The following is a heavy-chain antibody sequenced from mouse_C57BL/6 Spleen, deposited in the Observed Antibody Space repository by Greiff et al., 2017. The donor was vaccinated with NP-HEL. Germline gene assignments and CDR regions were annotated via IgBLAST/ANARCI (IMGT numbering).Heavy chain of an antibody. V-gene: IGHV7-3*01. CDR3: ARYAAQARNYYAMDY. CDR1: GFTFTDYY. CDR2: IRNKANGYTT. J-gene: IGHJ4*01. D-gene: IGHD3-2*02. Sequence: EVKLVESGGGLVQPGGSLSLSCAASGFTFTDYYMSWVRQPPGKALEWLGFIRNKANGYTTEYSASVKGRFTISRDNSQSILYLQMNALRAEDSATYYCARYAAQARNYYAMDYWGQGTSVTVSS.